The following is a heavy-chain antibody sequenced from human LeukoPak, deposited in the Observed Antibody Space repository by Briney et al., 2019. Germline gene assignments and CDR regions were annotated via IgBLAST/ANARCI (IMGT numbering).Heavy chain of an antibody. J-gene: IGHJ4*02. CDR3: ARDLSDNYTIDY. CDR2: INAASDAT. Sequence: AGGSLRLSCAASGFKFDTYSMDWVRQAPGKGLEWLSYINAASDATFYADSVKGRFTISRDNAKNSLYLQMNSLRAEDTALYYCARDLSDNYTIDYWGQGTLVTVSS. V-gene: IGHV3-48*01. CDR1: GFKFDTYS. D-gene: IGHD4-11*01.